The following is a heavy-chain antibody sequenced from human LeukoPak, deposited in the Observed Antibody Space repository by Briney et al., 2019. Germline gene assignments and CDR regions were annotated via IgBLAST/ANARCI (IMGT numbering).Heavy chain of an antibody. Sequence: ASVKVSCKASGYTFTSYYLRWVRQAPGQGLEWMGIINPSGGSTSYAQKFQGRVNMTRDTSTSTVYMELSSLRSEDTAVYYCARAGDFGVVIMSDYFDYWGQGTLVTVSS. D-gene: IGHD3-3*01. CDR1: GYTFTSYY. CDR2: INPSGGST. J-gene: IGHJ4*02. CDR3: ARAGDFGVVIMSDYFDY. V-gene: IGHV1-46*01.